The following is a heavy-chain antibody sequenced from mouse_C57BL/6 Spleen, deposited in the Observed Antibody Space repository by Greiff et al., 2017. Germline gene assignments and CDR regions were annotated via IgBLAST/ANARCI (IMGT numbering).Heavy chain of an antibody. V-gene: IGHV1-42*01. CDR3: AREERDY. J-gene: IGHJ2*01. Sequence: VQLQQSGPELVKPGASVKISCKASGYSFTGYYMNWVKQSPEKSLEWIGEINPSTGGTTYNQKFKAKATLTVDKSSSTAYMQLKSLTSEDSAVYYCAREERDYWGQGTTLTVSS. CDR1: GYSFTGYY. CDR2: INPSTGGT.